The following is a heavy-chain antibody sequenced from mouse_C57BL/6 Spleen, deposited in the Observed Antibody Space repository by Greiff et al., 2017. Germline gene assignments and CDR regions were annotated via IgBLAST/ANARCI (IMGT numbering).Heavy chain of an antibody. CDR3: LWEFITTVVAHFDY. CDR1: GFNIKDYY. V-gene: IGHV14-1*01. D-gene: IGHD1-1*01. CDR2: IDPEDGDT. J-gene: IGHJ2*01. Sequence: VQLQQSGAELVRPGASVKLSCTASGFNIKDYYMHWVKQRPEQGLEWIGRIDPEDGDTEYAPKFQGKATMTADTSSNTAYLQLSSLTSEDTAVXYCLWEFITTVVAHFDYWGQGTTLTVSS.